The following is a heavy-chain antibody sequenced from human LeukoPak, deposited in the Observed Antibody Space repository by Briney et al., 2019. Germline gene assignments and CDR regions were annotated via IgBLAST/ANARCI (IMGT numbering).Heavy chain of an antibody. V-gene: IGHV4-59*01. CDR3: AREGRTAALSSGGHYYYYMDV. Sequence: PSETLSLTCTVSGGSISSYYWSWIRQPPGKGLEWIGYIYYSGSTNYNPSLKSRVTISVDTSKNQFSLKLSSVTAADTAVYYCAREGRTAALSSGGHYYYYMDVWGKGTTVTVSS. CDR2: IYYSGST. J-gene: IGHJ6*03. D-gene: IGHD6-13*01. CDR1: GGSISSYY.